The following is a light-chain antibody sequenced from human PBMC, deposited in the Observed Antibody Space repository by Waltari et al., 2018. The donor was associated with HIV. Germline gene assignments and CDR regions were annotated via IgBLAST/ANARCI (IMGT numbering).Light chain of an antibody. V-gene: IGKV1-27*01. CDR1: QGISNY. CDR3: QKYNSAPRT. J-gene: IGKJ1*01. Sequence: DIQMTQSPSSLSASVGDRVTIICRASQGISNYLAWYQQKPGKDPKLLIYGASALQSGVPSRFSGSGSGTNFSLTISSLQPDDVATYYCQKYNSAPRTFGQGTKVEVK. CDR2: GAS.